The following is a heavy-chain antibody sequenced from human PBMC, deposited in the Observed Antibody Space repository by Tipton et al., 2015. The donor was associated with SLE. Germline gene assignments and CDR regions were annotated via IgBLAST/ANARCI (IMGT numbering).Heavy chain of an antibody. Sequence: TLSLTCTVSGGSISSYYWSWIRQPPGKGLEWIGYIYYSGSTNYSGSTNYNPSLKSRVTISLDTSKSQFSLKLSSVTAADTAVYYCARGGALGFHPSAFDIWGQGTMVTVSS. CDR3: ARGGALGFHPSAFDI. V-gene: IGHV4-59*01. CDR2: IYYSGSTNYSGST. CDR1: GGSISSYY. J-gene: IGHJ3*02. D-gene: IGHD3-10*01.